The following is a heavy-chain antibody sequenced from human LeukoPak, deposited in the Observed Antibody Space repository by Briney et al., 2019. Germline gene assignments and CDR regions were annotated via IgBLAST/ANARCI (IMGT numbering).Heavy chain of an antibody. CDR1: GFTFSSYA. CDR3: AKPRLLSKLGTLFDY. J-gene: IGHJ4*02. Sequence: QTGGSLRLSCAASGFTFSSYAMSWVRQAPGKGLEWVSAISGSGGSTYHADSVKGRFTISRDNSKNTLYLQMNSLRAEDTGVYYCAKPRLLSKLGTLFDYWGQGTLVTVSS. D-gene: IGHD1-1*01. V-gene: IGHV3-23*01. CDR2: ISGSGGST.